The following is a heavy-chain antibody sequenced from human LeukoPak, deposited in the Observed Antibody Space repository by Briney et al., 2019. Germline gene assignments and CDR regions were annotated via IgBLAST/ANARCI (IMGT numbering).Heavy chain of an antibody. Sequence: GRSLRLSCAASGFTFSSYGMHWVRQAPGKGLEWVAAISYDGSNKYYADSVKGRFTISRDNSKNTLYLQMNSLRAEDTAVYYCAKLWWEPNDYWGQGTLVTVSS. CDR2: ISYDGSNK. CDR3: AKLWWEPNDY. D-gene: IGHD2-21*01. V-gene: IGHV3-30*18. CDR1: GFTFSSYG. J-gene: IGHJ4*02.